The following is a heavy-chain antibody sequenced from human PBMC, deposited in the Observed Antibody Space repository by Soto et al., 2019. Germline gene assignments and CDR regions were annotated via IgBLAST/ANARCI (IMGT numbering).Heavy chain of an antibody. D-gene: IGHD3-16*02. CDR2: IYWDDDK. Sequence: QITLNESGPTLVKPTQNLTLTCTFSGFSLTTSGVGVGWIRQSPGKAPEWLALIYWDDDKRYSPSLKSRLTISKYPSTTPGALTMGNWDPAETTTYYCAHIVHRWVVGLVATTAIYFDFWGQGPPVAFSS. CDR3: AHIVHRWVVGLVATTAIYFDF. V-gene: IGHV2-5*02. CDR1: GFSLTTSGVG. J-gene: IGHJ4*02.